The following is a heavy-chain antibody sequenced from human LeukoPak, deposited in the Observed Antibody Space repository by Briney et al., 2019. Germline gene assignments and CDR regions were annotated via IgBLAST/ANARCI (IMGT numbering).Heavy chain of an antibody. CDR1: GFTFSSYS. Sequence: PGGSLRLSCAASGFTFSSYSMNWVRQAPGKGLEWVSSISSSSSYIYYADSVKGRFTISRDNAKNSLYLQVNSLRAEDTAVYYCAREREDCSGGSCYYKEDYWGQGTLVTVSS. CDR3: AREREDCSGGSCYYKEDY. V-gene: IGHV3-21*01. CDR2: ISSSSSYI. D-gene: IGHD2-15*01. J-gene: IGHJ4*02.